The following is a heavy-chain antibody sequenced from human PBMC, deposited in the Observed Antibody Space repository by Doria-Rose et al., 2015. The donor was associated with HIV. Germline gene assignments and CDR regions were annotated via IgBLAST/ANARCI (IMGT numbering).Heavy chain of an antibody. Sequence: QVTLKESGPVLVKPTETLTLTCTVSGVSLSSPGMGVSWIRQPPGKALEWLANNFSDDERSYKTSLTSRLIISSGTSKSQVVLTMTDMDPVDTATYYCARIKSSRWYHKYYFDFWGQGTLVIVSA. V-gene: IGHV2-26*01. CDR3: ARIKSSRWYHKYYFDF. D-gene: IGHD6-13*01. CDR2: NFSDDER. CDR1: GVSLSSPGMG. J-gene: IGHJ4*02.